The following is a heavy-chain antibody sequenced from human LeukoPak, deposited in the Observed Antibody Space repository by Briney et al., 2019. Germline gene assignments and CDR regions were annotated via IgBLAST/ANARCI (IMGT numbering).Heavy chain of an antibody. V-gene: IGHV3-23*01. Sequence: GGSPRLSCEASGFTFSSYAMSWVRQAPGKGLEWVSAISGSGGSTYYADSVKGRFTISRDNSKNTLYLQMNSLRAEDTAVYYCAKAPVVVPAAIDYWGQGTLVTVSS. CDR2: ISGSGGST. D-gene: IGHD2-2*02. CDR3: AKAPVVVPAAIDY. J-gene: IGHJ4*02. CDR1: GFTFSSYA.